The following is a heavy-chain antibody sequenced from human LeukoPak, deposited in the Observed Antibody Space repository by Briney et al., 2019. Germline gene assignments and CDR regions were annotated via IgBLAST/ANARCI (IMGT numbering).Heavy chain of an antibody. J-gene: IGHJ5*02. CDR1: GGSFSGYY. Sequence: SETLSLTCAVYGGSFSGYYWSWIRHPPGKGLEWIGEINHSGSTNYNPSLKSRVTISVDTSKNQFSLKLSSVTAADTAVYYCARGKVAVAGTSWFDPWGQGTLVTVSS. D-gene: IGHD6-19*01. CDR3: ARGKVAVAGTSWFDP. CDR2: INHSGST. V-gene: IGHV4-34*01.